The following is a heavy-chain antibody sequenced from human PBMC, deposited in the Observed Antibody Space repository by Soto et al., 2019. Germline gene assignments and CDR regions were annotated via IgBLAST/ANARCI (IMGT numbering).Heavy chain of an antibody. D-gene: IGHD1-7*01. CDR2: ISSSSYI. Sequence: PGGSLRLSCAASGFTFSSYSMNWVRQAPGKGLEWVSSISSSSYIYYADSVKGRFTISRDNAKNSLYLQMNSLRAEDTAVYYCARVPYRITGTTPFYYYYYGMDVWGQGTTVTVSS. CDR1: GFTFSSYS. V-gene: IGHV3-21*01. CDR3: ARVPYRITGTTPFYYYYYGMDV. J-gene: IGHJ6*02.